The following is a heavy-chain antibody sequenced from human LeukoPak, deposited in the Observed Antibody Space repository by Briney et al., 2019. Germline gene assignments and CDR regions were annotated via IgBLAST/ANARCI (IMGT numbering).Heavy chain of an antibody. V-gene: IGHV3-7*01. D-gene: IGHD3-9*01. CDR1: GFNLSTYW. J-gene: IGHJ4*02. CDR3: AREGRWRYDVLTGYLDY. Sequence: GESLKISCKGSGFNLSTYWMSWVRQAPGKGLEWVANIKQDGSEQYYGDSVKGRFTISRDNANNSLFLQMDSLTAEDTAVYYCAREGRWRYDVLTGYLDYWGQGILVTVSS. CDR2: IKQDGSEQ.